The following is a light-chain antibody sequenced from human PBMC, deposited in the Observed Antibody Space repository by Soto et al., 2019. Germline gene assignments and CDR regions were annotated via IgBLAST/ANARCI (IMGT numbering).Light chain of an antibody. CDR1: QSVSIW. CDR2: DAS. CDR3: KQYNSYWT. J-gene: IGKJ1*01. V-gene: IGKV1-5*01. Sequence: DLHLTQSPSTLSSSLGDSVTITCRASQSVSIWLAWYRQKPGKAPEVLVWDASSLQRGVQSRFSGSGSGTEFTLTIRSLQPDDFATYYCKQYNSYWTCGQGTKVDIK.